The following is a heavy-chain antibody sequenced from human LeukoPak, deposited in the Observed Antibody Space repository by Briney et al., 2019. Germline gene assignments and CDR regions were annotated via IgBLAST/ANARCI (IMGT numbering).Heavy chain of an antibody. CDR1: GFTFSSYA. Sequence: GGSLRLSCAASGFTFSSYAMSWVRQAPGKGLEWVPAISGSGGSTYYADSVKGRFTISRDNSKNTLYLQMNSPRAEDTAVYYCAKDWSFYYYGMDAWGQGTTVTVSS. CDR3: AKDWSFYYYGMDA. D-gene: IGHD3-16*02. V-gene: IGHV3-23*01. J-gene: IGHJ6*02. CDR2: ISGSGGST.